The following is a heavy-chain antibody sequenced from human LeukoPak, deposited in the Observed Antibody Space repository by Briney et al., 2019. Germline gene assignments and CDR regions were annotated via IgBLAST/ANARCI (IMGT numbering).Heavy chain of an antibody. CDR3: ARAQVTIFGVVIIYFDY. Sequence: GGSLRLSCAASGFTFSSYAMGWVRQAPGKGLEWVSAISGSGGSTYYADSVKGRFTISRDNSKNTLYLQMNSLRAEDTAVYYCARAQVTIFGVVIIYFDYWGQGTLVTVSS. V-gene: IGHV3-23*01. CDR1: GFTFSSYA. CDR2: ISGSGGST. J-gene: IGHJ4*02. D-gene: IGHD3-3*01.